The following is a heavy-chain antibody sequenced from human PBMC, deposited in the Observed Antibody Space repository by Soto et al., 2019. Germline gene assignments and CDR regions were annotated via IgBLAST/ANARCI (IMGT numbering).Heavy chain of an antibody. J-gene: IGHJ5*02. CDR1: GFTFSNYA. D-gene: IGHD6-13*01. CDR2: ISESGGST. CDR3: AKDLVAAAAS. Sequence: GGSLRLSCVGSGFTFSNYAISWVRQAPGKGLQWVSGISESGGSTHYADSVRGRFAISRDNSKNTVYLQMNSLRAEDTAIYYYAKDLVAAAASWGQGTLVTVS. V-gene: IGHV3-23*01.